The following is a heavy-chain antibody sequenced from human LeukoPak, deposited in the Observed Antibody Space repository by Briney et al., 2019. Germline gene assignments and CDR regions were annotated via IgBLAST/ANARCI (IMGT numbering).Heavy chain of an antibody. V-gene: IGHV1-2*02. CDR2: INPNSGGT. Sequence: GASVKVSCKASGYTFTGYYMHWVRQAPGQGLEWMGWINPNSGGTNYAQKFQGRVTMTRDTSISTAYMELSRLRSDDTAVYYCARGPGYSYGSYYYYMDVWGKGTTVTVSS. CDR3: ARGPGYSYGSYYYYMDV. J-gene: IGHJ6*03. D-gene: IGHD5-18*01. CDR1: GYTFTGYY.